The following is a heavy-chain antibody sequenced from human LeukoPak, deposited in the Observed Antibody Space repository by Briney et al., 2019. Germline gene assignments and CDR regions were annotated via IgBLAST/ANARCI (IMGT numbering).Heavy chain of an antibody. CDR3: ARDNPLLLWCGELWGLGYYGMDV. J-gene: IGHJ6*02. V-gene: IGHV3-7*01. Sequence: GGSLRLSCAASGFTFSSYWMSWVRQAPGKGLEWVANIKQDGSEKYYVDSVKGRFTISRDNAKNSLYLQMNSLRAEDTAVYYCARDNPLLLWCGELWGLGYYGMDVWGQGTTVTVSS. CDR1: GFTFSSYW. D-gene: IGHD3-10*01. CDR2: IKQDGSEK.